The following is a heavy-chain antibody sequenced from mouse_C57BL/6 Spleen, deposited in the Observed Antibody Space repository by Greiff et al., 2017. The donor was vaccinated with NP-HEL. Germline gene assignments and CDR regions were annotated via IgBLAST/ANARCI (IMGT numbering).Heavy chain of an antibody. CDR1: GYTFTSYW. V-gene: IGHV1-55*01. Sequence: VQLQQPGAELVKPGASVKMSCKASGYTFTSYWITWVKQRPGQGLEWIGDIYPGSGSTNYKEKFKSKATLTVDTSSSTAYMQLSSLTSEDSAVYYCARGGNYYSNSLYAMDYWGQGTSVAVSS. J-gene: IGHJ4*01. CDR2: IYPGSGST. CDR3: ARGGNYYSNSLYAMDY. D-gene: IGHD2-5*01.